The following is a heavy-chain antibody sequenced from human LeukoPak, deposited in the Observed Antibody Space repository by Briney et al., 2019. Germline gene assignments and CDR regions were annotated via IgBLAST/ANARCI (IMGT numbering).Heavy chain of an antibody. J-gene: IGHJ4*02. CDR3: ARGPYCGYDCYFDS. CDR1: GGSISVNF. CDR2: IYSSGST. Sequence: SETLSLTCTVSGGSISVNFWSWIRQPAGKGLEWIGRIYSSGSTLYNPSLKSRVTMSVDTSKNHFSLRLTSVTAADTAVYFCARGPYCGYDCYFDSWGRGALFTVSS. D-gene: IGHD2-21*01. V-gene: IGHV4-4*07.